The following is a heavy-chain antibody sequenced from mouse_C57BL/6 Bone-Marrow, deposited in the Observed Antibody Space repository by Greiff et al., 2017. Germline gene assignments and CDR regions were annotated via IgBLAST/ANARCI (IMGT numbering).Heavy chain of an antibody. CDR3: AIESTVVAKGC. D-gene: IGHD1-1*01. Sequence: VQLQQPGAELVKPGASVKVSCKASGYTFTSYWMHWVKQRPGQGLAWIGRIHPSDSDTNYNQKFKGKATLTVDKSSSTAYMQLSSLTSGDSAVCNWAIESTVVAKGCWGQGTTRTCAS. CDR2: IHPSDSDT. V-gene: IGHV1-74*01. J-gene: IGHJ2*01. CDR1: GYTFTSYW.